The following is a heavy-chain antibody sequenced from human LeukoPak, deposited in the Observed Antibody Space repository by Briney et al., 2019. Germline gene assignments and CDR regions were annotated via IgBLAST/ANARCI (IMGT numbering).Heavy chain of an antibody. Sequence: GGSLRLSCAASGFAFSSYWMHWVRQAPGKGLEWGSRINSDGSSTSYADSVKGRFTISRDNAKNTLYLQMNRLRAEDTAVYYCAREDVYYGDYPGYWGQGTLVTVSS. V-gene: IGHV3-74*01. CDR1: GFAFSSYW. CDR2: INSDGSST. CDR3: AREDVYYGDYPGY. D-gene: IGHD4-17*01. J-gene: IGHJ4*02.